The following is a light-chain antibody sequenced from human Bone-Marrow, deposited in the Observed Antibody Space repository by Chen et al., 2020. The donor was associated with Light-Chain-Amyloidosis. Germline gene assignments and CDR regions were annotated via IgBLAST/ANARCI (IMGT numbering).Light chain of an antibody. Sequence: QSVLTQPPSVSGAPGQRGTISCTGSSSNIGAGYDVHWYQQLPGTAPKLLIYDNANRPSGVPDRFSGSKSGSSASLAITGLQAEDEADYYCQSYDGSLGGSRVFGGGTKLTVL. CDR2: DNA. J-gene: IGLJ3*02. CDR1: SSNIGAGYD. V-gene: IGLV1-40*01. CDR3: QSYDGSLGGSRV.